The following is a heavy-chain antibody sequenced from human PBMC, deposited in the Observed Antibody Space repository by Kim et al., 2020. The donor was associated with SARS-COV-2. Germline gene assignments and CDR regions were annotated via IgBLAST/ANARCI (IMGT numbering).Heavy chain of an antibody. CDR2: ISSSGSTI. V-gene: IGHV3-48*03. J-gene: IGHJ6*02. D-gene: IGHD3-16*01. CDR1: GFTFSSYE. Sequence: GGSLRLSCAASGFTFSSYEMNWVRQAPGKGLEWVSYISSSGSTIYYADSVKGRFTISRDNAKNSLYLQMNSLRAEDTAVYYCARTGLGGGMDVWGQGTTVTVSS. CDR3: ARTGLGGGMDV.